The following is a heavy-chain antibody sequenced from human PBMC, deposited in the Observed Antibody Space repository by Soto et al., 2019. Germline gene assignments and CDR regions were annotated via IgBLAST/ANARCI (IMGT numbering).Heavy chain of an antibody. CDR2: MNPNSGNT. J-gene: IGHJ4*02. V-gene: IGHV1-8*01. CDR1: GYTFTSYD. CDR3: ARGPLHLGEVLLYRFIY. Sequence: QVQLVQSGAEVKKPGASVKVSCKASGYTFTSYDINWVRQATGQGLEWMGWMNPNSGNTGYAQKFQGRVTMTRNTSISTAYMELSSLRYEDTAVYYCARGPLHLGEVLLYRFIYWGQGTLVTVSS. D-gene: IGHD3-16*02.